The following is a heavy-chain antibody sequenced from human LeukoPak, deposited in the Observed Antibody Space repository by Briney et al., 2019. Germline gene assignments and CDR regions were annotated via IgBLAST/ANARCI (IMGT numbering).Heavy chain of an antibody. Sequence: SETLSLTCTVSGGSISSSSYYWGWIRQPPGKGLEWIGSIYYSGSTYYNPSLKSRVTISVDTSKNQFSLKLSSVTAADTAVYYCARLDYDYVWGSYRYSYWGQGTLVTVSS. J-gene: IGHJ4*02. CDR1: GGSISSSSYY. D-gene: IGHD3-16*02. CDR2: IYYSGST. CDR3: ARLDYDYVWGSYRYSY. V-gene: IGHV4-39*01.